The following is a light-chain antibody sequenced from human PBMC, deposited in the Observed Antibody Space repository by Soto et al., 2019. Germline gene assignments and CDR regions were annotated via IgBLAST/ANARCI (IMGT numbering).Light chain of an antibody. CDR1: QSISRC. Sequence: DIQMTQSPSTLSASVGDRVTITCRASQSISRCLAWYQQKPGKAPNLLIYDASSLESGVPSRFSGSGFGTEFTLTISSLQPDDFATYYCQQYNSYLLTFGPGTTVDIK. J-gene: IGKJ3*01. V-gene: IGKV1-5*01. CDR2: DAS. CDR3: QQYNSYLLT.